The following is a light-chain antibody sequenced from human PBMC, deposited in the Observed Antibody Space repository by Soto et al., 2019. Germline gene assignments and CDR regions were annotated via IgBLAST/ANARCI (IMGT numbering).Light chain of an antibody. V-gene: IGLV1-40*01. CDR1: SSNIGAGYD. CDR3: QSYDSSLSGVV. Sequence: QSVLTQPPSVSGAPGQRVTISCTGSSSNIGAGYDVHWYLQLPGTAPKLLIYGNSNRTSGVPDRFSGSKSGTSASLAITGLQVEDEADYYCQSYDSSLSGVVFGGGTKLTVL. CDR2: GNS. J-gene: IGLJ2*01.